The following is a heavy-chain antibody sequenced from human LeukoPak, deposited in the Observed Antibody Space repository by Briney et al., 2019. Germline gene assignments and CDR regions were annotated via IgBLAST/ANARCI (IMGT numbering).Heavy chain of an antibody. CDR2: IYSGGNT. CDR1: GFTVSSKY. Sequence: PGGSLRLSCAVSGFTVSSKYMSWVRQAPGKGLEWVSLIYSGGNTYYADSVKGRFTISRDNFKNTLYLQMNGLRAEDSAVYYCARAEGLFSGSVYGMDVWGQGTTVTVSS. D-gene: IGHD3-10*01. J-gene: IGHJ6*02. V-gene: IGHV3-53*01. CDR3: ARAEGLFSGSVYGMDV.